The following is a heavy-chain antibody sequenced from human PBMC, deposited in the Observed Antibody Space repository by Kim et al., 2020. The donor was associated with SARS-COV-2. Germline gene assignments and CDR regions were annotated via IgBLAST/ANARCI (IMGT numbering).Heavy chain of an antibody. Sequence: SETLSLTCAVYGGSFSDYYWSWVRQPPGKGLEWIGEINHSGGTNYNPSLKSRATISADTSKNQFSLKLSSVTAADTAVYYCAIGPYVGRAYRSSPTYW. CDR1: GGSFSDYY. J-gene: IGHJ2*01. CDR2: INHSGGT. D-gene: IGHD3-16*02. CDR3: AIGPYVGRAYRSSPTYW. V-gene: IGHV4-34*01.